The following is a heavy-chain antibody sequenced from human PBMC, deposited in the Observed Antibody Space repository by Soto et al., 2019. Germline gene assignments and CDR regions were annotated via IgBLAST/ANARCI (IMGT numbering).Heavy chain of an antibody. Sequence: ASVKVSCEASGYTFTGYYMHWVRQAPGQGLEWMGWINPNSGGTNYAQKFQGWVTMTRDTSISTACMELSRLRSDDTAVYYCARRVTSDHYDSSGYYRNNWFDPWGQGTLVTVSS. J-gene: IGHJ5*02. CDR1: GYTFTGYY. CDR2: INPNSGGT. V-gene: IGHV1-2*04. CDR3: ARRVTSDHYDSSGYYRNNWFDP. D-gene: IGHD3-22*01.